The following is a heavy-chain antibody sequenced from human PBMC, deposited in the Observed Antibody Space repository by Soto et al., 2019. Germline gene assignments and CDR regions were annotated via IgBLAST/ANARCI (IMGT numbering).Heavy chain of an antibody. Sequence: EVYLLESGGGLVQPGGSLRLSCVASGFAFNAFNNYAMSWVRQAPGKGLEWVSGISGSGGNTFYADSAKGRFTISRDNSKNTLYLQMNSLRAEDTAVYYCARVPTHCTNGVCYDREYYWYFDLWGRGTLVTVSS. D-gene: IGHD2-8*01. CDR2: ISGSGGNT. CDR3: ARVPTHCTNGVCYDREYYWYFDL. V-gene: IGHV3-23*01. CDR1: GFAFNAFNNYA. J-gene: IGHJ2*01.